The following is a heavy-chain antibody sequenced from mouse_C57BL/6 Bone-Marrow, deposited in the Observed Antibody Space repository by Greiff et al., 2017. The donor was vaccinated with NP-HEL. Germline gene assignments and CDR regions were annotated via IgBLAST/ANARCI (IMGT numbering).Heavy chain of an antibody. CDR1: GYSITSGYD. CDR2: ISYSGST. V-gene: IGHV3-1*01. D-gene: IGHD1-1*01. CDR3: ARGGSSYRGYFDV. Sequence: VQLKESGPGMVKPSQSLSLTCTVTGYSITSGYDWHWIRHFPGNKLEWMGYISYSGSTNYNPSLKSRISITHDTSKNHFFLKLNSVTTEDTATYDCARGGSSYRGYFDVWGTGTTVTVSS. J-gene: IGHJ1*03.